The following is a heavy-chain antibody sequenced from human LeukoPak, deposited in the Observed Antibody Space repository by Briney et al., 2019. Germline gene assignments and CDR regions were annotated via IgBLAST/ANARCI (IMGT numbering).Heavy chain of an antibody. V-gene: IGHV3-21*01. D-gene: IGHD6-13*01. CDR2: ISSTSTYV. CDR1: GFTFSSIA. CDR3: TRGAAAAPCYEY. Sequence: GGSLRLSCAASGFTFSSIAMSWVRQAPGKGLEWVSLISSTSTYVYYADSVKGRFTISRDNANNSLYLQMNSLRVEDTAVYYCTRGAAAAPCYEYWGQGTLVTVSS. J-gene: IGHJ4*02.